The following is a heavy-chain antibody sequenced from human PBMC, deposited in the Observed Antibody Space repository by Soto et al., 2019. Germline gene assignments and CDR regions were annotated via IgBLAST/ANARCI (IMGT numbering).Heavy chain of an antibody. Sequence: PGESLKISCKGSGYSFPSQWIGWVRQTPGKGLEWMGSIYPADSDTRYSPSFQGQVTISADKSISTAYLQWSSLKASDTAMYYCARQRIAVAGTEVNYYGMDVWGQGTTVTVSS. V-gene: IGHV5-51*01. CDR2: IYPADSDT. J-gene: IGHJ6*02. CDR3: ARQRIAVAGTEVNYYGMDV. D-gene: IGHD6-19*01. CDR1: GYSFPSQW.